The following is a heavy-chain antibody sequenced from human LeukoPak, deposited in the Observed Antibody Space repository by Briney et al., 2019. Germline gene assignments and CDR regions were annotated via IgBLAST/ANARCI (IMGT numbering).Heavy chain of an antibody. CDR3: ARDSPFSRDNYYGMDV. V-gene: IGHV4-59*01. J-gene: IGHJ6*02. CDR1: GGSINIYY. CDR2: IYETGST. D-gene: IGHD3-16*01. Sequence: MPSETLSLTCNVSGGSINIYYWIWIRQPPGKGLEWIGYIYETGSTNYNPSLKSRVTISIDMSKNLFSLKLNSVTAADTAVYYCARDSPFSRDNYYGMDVWGQGTTVTVSS.